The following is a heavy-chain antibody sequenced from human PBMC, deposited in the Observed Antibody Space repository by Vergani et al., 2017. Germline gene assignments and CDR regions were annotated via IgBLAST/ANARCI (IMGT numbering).Heavy chain of an antibody. D-gene: IGHD2-2*01. V-gene: IGHV1-2*02. Sequence: QVQLVQSGAEVKKPGASVKVSCKASGYTFTDYFMHWVRQAPGQGLEWMVWINPNSGGTNYAQKFQGRVTMTRDTSISTAYMELSNLRSDDRAVYYCARVGTSSNRDYFDYWGQGTLVTVSS. CDR2: INPNSGGT. J-gene: IGHJ4*02. CDR3: ARVGTSSNRDYFDY. CDR1: GYTFTDYF.